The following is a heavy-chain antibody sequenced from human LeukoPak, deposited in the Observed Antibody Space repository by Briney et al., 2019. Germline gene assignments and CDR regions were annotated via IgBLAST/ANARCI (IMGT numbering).Heavy chain of an antibody. J-gene: IGHJ4*02. Sequence: KSSETLSLACTVSGGSISSYYWSWIRQPAGKGLEWIGRIYTSGSTNYNPSLKSRVTMSVDTSKNQFSLKLSSVTAADTAVYYCASSSPGGPFGGVIVSWGQGTLVTVSS. CDR2: IYTSGST. D-gene: IGHD3-16*02. CDR3: ASSSPGGPFGGVIVS. CDR1: GGSISSYY. V-gene: IGHV4-4*07.